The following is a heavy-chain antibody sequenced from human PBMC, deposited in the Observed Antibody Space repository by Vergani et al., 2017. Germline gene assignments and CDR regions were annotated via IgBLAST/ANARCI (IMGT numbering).Heavy chain of an antibody. CDR1: GYTLTSYA. V-gene: IGHV1-3*01. CDR3: AREGFYDYVWRSYRLRGGYYFDY. D-gene: IGHD3-16*02. J-gene: IGHJ4*02. Sequence: QAQLVQSGAEVKKSGASVKVSCKASGYTLTSYAMHWVRQAPGQRLEGMGWINAGNGNTKYSQQFQGRVTITRDTSASTAYMELSSLRSEDTSVYYCAREGFYDYVWRSYRLRGGYYFDYWGQGTLVTVSS. CDR2: INAGNGNT.